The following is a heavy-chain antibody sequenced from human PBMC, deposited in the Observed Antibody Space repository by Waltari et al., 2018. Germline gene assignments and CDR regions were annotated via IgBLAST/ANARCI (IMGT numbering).Heavy chain of an antibody. CDR2: FDPEDGET. J-gene: IGHJ3*02. V-gene: IGHV1-24*01. CDR3: ATDLHNYYDSSGYSGAFDI. CDR1: GYTLTELS. Sequence: QVQLVQSGAEVKKPGASVKVSCKVSGYTLTELSMHWVRQAPGKGLEWMGGFDPEDGETIYAQKFQGRVTMTEDTSTDTAYMELSSLRSEDTAVYYCATDLHNYYDSSGYSGAFDIWGQGTMVTVSS. D-gene: IGHD3-22*01.